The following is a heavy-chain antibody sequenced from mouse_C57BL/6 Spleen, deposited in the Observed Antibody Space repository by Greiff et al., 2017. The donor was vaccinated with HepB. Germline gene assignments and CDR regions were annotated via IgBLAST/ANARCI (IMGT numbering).Heavy chain of an antibody. J-gene: IGHJ4*01. CDR1: GFTFSDYG. CDR2: ISSGSSTI. V-gene: IGHV5-17*01. Sequence: EVKLVESGGGLVKPGGSLKLSCAASGFTFSDYGMHWVRQAPEKGLEWVAYISSGSSTIYYADTVKGRFTISRDNAKNTLFLQMTSLRSEDTAMYYCARTTGYDYAYYAMDYWGQGTSVTVSS. D-gene: IGHD2-4*01. CDR3: ARTTGYDYAYYAMDY.